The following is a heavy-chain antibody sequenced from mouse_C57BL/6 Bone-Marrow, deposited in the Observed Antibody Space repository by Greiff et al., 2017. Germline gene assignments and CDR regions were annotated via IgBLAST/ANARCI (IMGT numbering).Heavy chain of an antibody. V-gene: IGHV1-62-2*01. D-gene: IGHD1-1*01. CDR3: ARHEDYYGSRGGAWFAY. J-gene: IGHJ3*01. CDR2: FYPGSGSI. CDR1: GYTFTEYT. Sequence: VQLQQSGAELVKPGASVKLSCKASGYTFTEYTIHWVKQRSGQGLEWIGWFYPGSGSIKYNEKFKDKATLTADKSSSIVYMELSRLTSEDSAVYFCARHEDYYGSRGGAWFAYWGQGTLVTVSA.